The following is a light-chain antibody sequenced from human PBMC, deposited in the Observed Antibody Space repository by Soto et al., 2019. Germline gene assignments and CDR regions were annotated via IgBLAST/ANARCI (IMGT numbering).Light chain of an antibody. CDR1: SSDIGGYNY. J-gene: IGLJ1*01. CDR3: SSYTSSSTQV. CDR2: DVS. Sequence: QSAVTQPASLSGSAGQSITISCTGTSSDIGGYNYVSWYQQHPGKAPNLMIYDVSNRPSGVSNRFSGSKSGNTAFLTISGLQAEDEADYYCSSYTSSSTQVFGTGT. V-gene: IGLV2-14*01.